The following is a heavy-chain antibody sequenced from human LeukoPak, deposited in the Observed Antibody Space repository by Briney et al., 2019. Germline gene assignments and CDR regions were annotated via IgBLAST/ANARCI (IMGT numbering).Heavy chain of an antibody. CDR1: GFTFSSYG. CDR2: ISYDGSNK. Sequence: PGRSLRLSCAASGFTFSSYGMPWVRQAPGKGLEWVAVISYDGSNKYYADSVKGRFTISRDNSKNTLYLQMNSLRAEDTAVYYCAKDLYYGSGDWGQGTLVTVSS. CDR3: AKDLYYGSGD. D-gene: IGHD3-10*01. V-gene: IGHV3-30*18. J-gene: IGHJ4*02.